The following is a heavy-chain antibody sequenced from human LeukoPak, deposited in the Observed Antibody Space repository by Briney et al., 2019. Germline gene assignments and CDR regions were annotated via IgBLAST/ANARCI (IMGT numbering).Heavy chain of an antibody. V-gene: IGHV3-21*01. D-gene: IGHD1-26*01. J-gene: IGHJ4*02. CDR1: GFTFSSYS. CDR2: ISSSSSYI. CDR3: ARDLRSVGATGAVDY. Sequence: PGGSLRLSCAASGFTFSSYSMNWVRQAPGKGLEWVSSISSSSSYIYYADSVKGRFTISRDNAKNSLYLQMNSLRAEDTAVYYCARDLRSVGATGAVDYWGQGTLVTVSS.